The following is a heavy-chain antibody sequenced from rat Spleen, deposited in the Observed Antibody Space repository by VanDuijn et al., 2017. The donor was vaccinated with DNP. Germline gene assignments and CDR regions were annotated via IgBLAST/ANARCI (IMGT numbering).Heavy chain of an antibody. J-gene: IGHJ4*01. CDR3: TRDNYSSYMPYYYAMDA. V-gene: IGHV5-25*01. Sequence: EVQLVESGGGLVQPGRSLKVSCAASGFDFNNYYMAWVRQAPTKGLEWVASISTGGVNTYYGDSVKGRFTMSRDHAKSTLYLQMNSLRSEDTATYYCTRDNYSSYMPYYYAMDAWGQGTSVTVSS. CDR1: GFDFNNYY. D-gene: IGHD1-2*01. CDR2: ISTGGVNT.